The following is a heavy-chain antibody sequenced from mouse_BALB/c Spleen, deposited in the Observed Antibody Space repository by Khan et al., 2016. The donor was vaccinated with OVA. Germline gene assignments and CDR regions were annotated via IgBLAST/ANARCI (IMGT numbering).Heavy chain of an antibody. J-gene: IGHJ4*01. CDR3: ASVGYAETMDY. CDR1: GYTFTNNG. V-gene: IGHV9-3-1*01. CDR2: INTYTGEP. Sequence: QIQLVQSGPELKKPGETVKISCKASGYTFTNNGMNWVKQNPGKGLKWMGWINTYTGEPTYVDDFKGRFAFSLETSATTAYLQINNLKNEDTATYFCASVGYAETMDYWGQGTSVTVSS. D-gene: IGHD2-14*01.